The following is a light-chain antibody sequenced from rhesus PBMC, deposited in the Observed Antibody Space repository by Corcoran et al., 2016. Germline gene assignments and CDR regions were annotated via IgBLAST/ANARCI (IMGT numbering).Light chain of an antibody. J-gene: IGKJ1*01. CDR1: QGISSW. V-gene: IGKV1-22*01. CDR2: NAS. Sequence: DIQMTQSPSSLSASVGDKVTITCRASQGISSWLAWYQQKPGKAPKLLIYNASSLQSGVPSRFSGNGAGTDFTLTISSLQPEDFATYYCLQYRITPRTFGQGTKVEIK. CDR3: LQYRITPRT.